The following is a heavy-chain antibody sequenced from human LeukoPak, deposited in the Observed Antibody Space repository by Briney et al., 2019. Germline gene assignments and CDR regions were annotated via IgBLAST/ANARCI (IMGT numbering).Heavy chain of an antibody. CDR1: GGSISGYY. V-gene: IGHV4-4*07. J-gene: IGHJ4*02. CDR2: IYTSGNT. CDR3: ARDVVAGRDY. D-gene: IGHD6-19*01. Sequence: PSETLSLTCTVSGGSISGYYWSWIRQPAGKGLEWIGRIYTSGNTNYSPALKSRVTMSVDTSKNQFSLELSSVTAADTAVYFCARDVVAGRDYWGQGTLVTVSS.